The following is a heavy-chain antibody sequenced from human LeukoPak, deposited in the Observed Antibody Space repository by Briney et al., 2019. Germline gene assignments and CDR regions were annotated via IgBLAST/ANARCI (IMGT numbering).Heavy chain of an antibody. CDR2: ISFDGSNI. D-gene: IGHD6-13*01. Sequence: GGSLRLSCAASGFTFNMYGMHWVRQAPGKGLEWMAVISFDGSNIYYADSVKGRFTISRDNSKNTLFLQMNSLRLEDTAVYYCAKGGNFIAARYYFDFWGQGTLVTVSS. CDR3: AKGGNFIAARYYFDF. V-gene: IGHV3-30*18. J-gene: IGHJ4*02. CDR1: GFTFNMYG.